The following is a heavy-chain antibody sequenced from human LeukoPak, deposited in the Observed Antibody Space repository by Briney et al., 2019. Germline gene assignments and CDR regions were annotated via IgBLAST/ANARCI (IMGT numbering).Heavy chain of an antibody. D-gene: IGHD2-15*01. CDR1: GYTFTGYY. V-gene: IGHV1-2*06. CDR3: ARDPVPLGYCSGGSCYTQFDP. CDR2: INPDSGGT. Sequence: ASVKVSCEASGYTFTGYYMHWVRQAPGQGLEWMGRINPDSGGTNYAQKFQGRVTMSRDTSISTGYMEQSRLRSDDPAVYYCARDPVPLGYCSGGSCYTQFDPWGQGTLVTVSS. J-gene: IGHJ5*02.